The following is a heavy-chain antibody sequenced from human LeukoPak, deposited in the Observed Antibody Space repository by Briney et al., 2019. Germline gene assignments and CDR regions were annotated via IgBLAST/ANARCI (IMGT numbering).Heavy chain of an antibody. Sequence: PSETLSLTCTVSGGSVSSDNYFWSWIRQPPGKGLEWIGYIYYSGSTNYNPSLKSRVTISVDTSKNQFSLKLSSVTAADTAVYYCARIVEAAAFDIWGQGTMVTVSS. CDR1: GGSVSSDNYF. CDR3: ARIVEAAAFDI. V-gene: IGHV4-61*01. D-gene: IGHD1-26*01. J-gene: IGHJ3*02. CDR2: IYYSGST.